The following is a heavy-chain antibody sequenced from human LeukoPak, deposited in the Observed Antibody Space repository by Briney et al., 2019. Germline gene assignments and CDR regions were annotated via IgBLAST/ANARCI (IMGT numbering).Heavy chain of an antibody. CDR1: GFTFSGFW. CDR3: ARDREAVAGFDY. V-gene: IGHV3-7*01. J-gene: IGHJ4*02. CDR2: INSDGSEG. Sequence: PGGSLRLSCAVSGFTFSGFWMSWSRQAPGKGLEWVASINSDGSEGYYADVVKGRFTISRDNSKNTLYLQMNSLRAEDTAVYYCARDREAVAGFDYWGQGTLVTVSS. D-gene: IGHD6-19*01.